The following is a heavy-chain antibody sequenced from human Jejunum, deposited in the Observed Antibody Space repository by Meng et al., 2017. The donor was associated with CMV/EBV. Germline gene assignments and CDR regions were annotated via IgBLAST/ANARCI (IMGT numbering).Heavy chain of an antibody. J-gene: IGHJ4*02. Sequence: QVQLQQPGPGLGKPSQTLSLICAISGDSVSSKSAAWNWIRQSPSRGLEWLGRAYYRSKWFYDYALSVKSRININPDTSKNRFSLQLNSVTPEDTAVYYCARGLYDSSWSTFDYWGQGTLVTVSS. V-gene: IGHV6-1*01. CDR2: AYYRSKWFY. CDR1: GDSVSSKSAA. CDR3: ARGLYDSSWSTFDY. D-gene: IGHD6-13*01.